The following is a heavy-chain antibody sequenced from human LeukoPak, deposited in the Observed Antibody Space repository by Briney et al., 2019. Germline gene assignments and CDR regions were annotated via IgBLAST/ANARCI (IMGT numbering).Heavy chain of an antibody. Sequence: PGGSLRLSCAASGLALSGFGMHWVRQAPGKGLEWVTVMSYDGSKKDYADSVKGRFTISRDDSKNTLYLQMNSLRAEDTAVYYCARGGDGYKPDAFDIWGRGTMVTVSS. V-gene: IGHV3-30*03. CDR2: MSYDGSKK. CDR3: ARGGDGYKPDAFDI. CDR1: GLALSGFG. D-gene: IGHD5-24*01. J-gene: IGHJ3*02.